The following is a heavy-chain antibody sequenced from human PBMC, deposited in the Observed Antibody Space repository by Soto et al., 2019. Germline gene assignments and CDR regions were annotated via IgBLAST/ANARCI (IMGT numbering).Heavy chain of an antibody. J-gene: IGHJ6*02. D-gene: IGHD1-26*01. CDR2: INHSGST. CDR3: ARGRQLPGGIYYYYGMDV. V-gene: IGHV4-34*01. CDR1: GGSFSGYY. Sequence: SETLSLTCAVYGGSFSGYYWSWIRQPPGKGLEWIGEINHSGSTNYNPSLKSRVTISVDTSKNQFSLKLSSVTAADTAVYYCARGRQLPGGIYYYYGMDVWGQGTTVTVSS.